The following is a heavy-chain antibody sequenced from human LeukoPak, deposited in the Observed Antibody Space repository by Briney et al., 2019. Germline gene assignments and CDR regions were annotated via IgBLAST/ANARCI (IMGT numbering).Heavy chain of an antibody. CDR2: ISVSGNT. V-gene: IGHV3-23*01. J-gene: IGHJ6*04. Sequence: PGGSLRLSCAASGFTLSSYAMSWVRQGPGKGLEWVSAISVSGNTYHADSVKGRFTISRDNAKNSLYLQMNSLRAEDTAVYYCAELGITMIGGVWGKGTTVTISS. CDR1: GFTLSSYA. D-gene: IGHD3-10*02. CDR3: AELGITMIGGV.